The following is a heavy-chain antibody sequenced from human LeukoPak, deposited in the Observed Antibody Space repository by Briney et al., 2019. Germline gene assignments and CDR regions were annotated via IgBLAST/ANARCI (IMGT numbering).Heavy chain of an antibody. D-gene: IGHD2-15*01. CDR2: ISSSSSYI. Sequence: GGSLRLSCAASGFTFSSYSMNWVRRAPGKGLEWVSSISSSSSYIYYADSVKGRFTISRDNAKNSLYLQMNSLRAEDTAVYYCATLSVVVVPAELNWGQGNLVTVSS. J-gene: IGHJ4*02. CDR3: ATLSVVVVPAELN. CDR1: GFTFSSYS. V-gene: IGHV3-21*01.